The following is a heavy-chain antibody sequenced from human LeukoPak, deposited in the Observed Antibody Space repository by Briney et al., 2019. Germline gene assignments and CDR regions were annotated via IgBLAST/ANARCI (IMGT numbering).Heavy chain of an antibody. V-gene: IGHV3-30*03. CDR3: SVAATGYYFDY. CDR2: ISYDGSNK. Sequence: GRSLRLSCAASGFTFSSYGMHWVRQAPGKGLEWVAVISYDGSNKYYADSVEGRFTISRDNSKNTLYLQMNSLRAEDTAVYYCSVAATGYYFDYWGQGTLVTVSS. D-gene: IGHD6-19*01. CDR1: GFTFSSYG. J-gene: IGHJ4*02.